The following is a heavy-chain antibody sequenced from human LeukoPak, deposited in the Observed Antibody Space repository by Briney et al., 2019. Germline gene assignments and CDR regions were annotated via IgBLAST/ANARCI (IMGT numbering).Heavy chain of an antibody. J-gene: IGHJ4*02. CDR1: GYTFTGYY. V-gene: IGHV1-2*02. CDR3: ARDSPMIAAAGTFDY. CDR2: INPNSGGT. D-gene: IGHD6-13*01. Sequence: GASVKVSCKASGYTFTGYYMHWVRQAPEQGLEWMGWINPNSGGTNYAQKFQGRVTMTRDTSISTAYMELSRLRSDDTAVYYCARDSPMIAAAGTFDYWGKGTLVTVSS.